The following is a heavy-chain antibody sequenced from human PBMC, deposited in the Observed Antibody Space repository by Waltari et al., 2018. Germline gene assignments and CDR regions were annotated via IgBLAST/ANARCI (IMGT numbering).Heavy chain of an antibody. Sequence: QVQLQQWGAGLLKPSETLSLTFAVYGGSFSGYYWSWIRQPPGKGLEWIGEINHRGSTNYNPSLKSRVTISVDTSKNQFSLKLSSVTAADTAVYYCARSVYSSSSGGGGFDPWGQGTLVTVSS. J-gene: IGHJ5*02. CDR1: GGSFSGYY. CDR2: INHRGST. D-gene: IGHD6-6*01. V-gene: IGHV4-34*01. CDR3: ARSVYSSSSGGGGFDP.